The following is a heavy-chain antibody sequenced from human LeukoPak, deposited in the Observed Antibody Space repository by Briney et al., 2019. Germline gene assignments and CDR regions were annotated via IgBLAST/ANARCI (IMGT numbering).Heavy chain of an antibody. CDR2: MYPGDSDT. Sequence: GESLRISCKASGYTFTNYWIGWVRQMPGKGLEWMGIMYPGDSDTRYSPSFQGQVTISADKSISTAYLQWSSLKASDTAMYYCAASTYGSGSYVGFDSWGQGTLVTVSS. CDR3: AASTYGSGSYVGFDS. CDR1: GYTFTNYW. D-gene: IGHD3-10*01. J-gene: IGHJ4*02. V-gene: IGHV5-51*01.